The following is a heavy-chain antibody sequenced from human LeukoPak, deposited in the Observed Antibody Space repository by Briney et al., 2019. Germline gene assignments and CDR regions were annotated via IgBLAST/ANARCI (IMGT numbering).Heavy chain of an antibody. CDR1: GFTVSNNY. V-gene: IGHV3-7*01. CDR2: IKQDGSEK. CDR3: ARDEYGSGRY. D-gene: IGHD1-26*01. J-gene: IGHJ4*02. Sequence: GGSLRLSCAASGFTVSNNYMSWVRQAPGKGLEWVANIKQDGSEKYYVDSVKGRFTISRDNAKNSLYLQMNSLRAEDTAVYYCARDEYGSGRYWGQGTLVTVSS.